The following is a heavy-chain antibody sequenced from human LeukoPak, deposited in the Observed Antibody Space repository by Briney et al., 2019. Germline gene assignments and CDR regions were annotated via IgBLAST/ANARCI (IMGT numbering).Heavy chain of an antibody. CDR3: ARDSWPDDAFDI. J-gene: IGHJ3*02. CDR1: GYTFTGYY. Sequence: ASVKVSCKASGYTFTGYYMHWVRQAPGQGLEWMGWINPNSGGTNYAQKFQGRVTMTRDTSISTAYMELSRLRSDGTAVYYCARDSWPDDAFDIWGQGTMVTVSS. CDR2: INPNSGGT. V-gene: IGHV1-2*02. D-gene: IGHD5-12*01.